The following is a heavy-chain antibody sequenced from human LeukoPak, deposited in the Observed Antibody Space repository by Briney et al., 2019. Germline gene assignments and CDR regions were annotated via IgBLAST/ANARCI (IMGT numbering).Heavy chain of an antibody. Sequence: PSETLSLTCTVSGGSISSYYWSWIRQPPGKGLEWIGYIYYSGSTNYNPSLKSRVTISVDTSKNQFSLKLSSVTAADTAVYYCARGSVYDNSGLDYWGQGTLVTVSS. CDR3: ARGSVYDNSGLDY. V-gene: IGHV4-59*01. CDR2: IYYSGST. CDR1: GGSISSYY. J-gene: IGHJ4*02. D-gene: IGHD3-22*01.